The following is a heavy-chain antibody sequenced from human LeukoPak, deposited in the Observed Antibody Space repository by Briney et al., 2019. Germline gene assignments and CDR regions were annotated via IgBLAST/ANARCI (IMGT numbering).Heavy chain of an antibody. CDR2: ISTSSSYI. Sequence: TGGSLRLSCEASGFTFKNAWMNWVRQAPGKGLEWVSFISTSSSYIYYADSVKGRFTISRDNAKNSLYLQMNSLRAEDTAVYYCARASSSWYYFDYWGQGTLVTVSS. CDR3: ARASSSWYYFDY. CDR1: GFTFKNAW. J-gene: IGHJ4*02. V-gene: IGHV3-21*01. D-gene: IGHD6-13*01.